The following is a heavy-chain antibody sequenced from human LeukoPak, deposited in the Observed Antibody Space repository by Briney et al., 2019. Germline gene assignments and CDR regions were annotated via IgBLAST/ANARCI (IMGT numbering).Heavy chain of an antibody. Sequence: APVKVSCKASGYTFTSYGISWVRQAPGQGLEWMGWISAYNGNTNYAQKFQGRVTMTRDTSISTAYMELSRLRSDDTAVYYCARSPYGDIDYWGQGTLVTVSS. CDR3: ARSPYGDIDY. CDR1: GYTFTSYG. V-gene: IGHV1-18*01. J-gene: IGHJ4*02. D-gene: IGHD4-17*01. CDR2: ISAYNGNT.